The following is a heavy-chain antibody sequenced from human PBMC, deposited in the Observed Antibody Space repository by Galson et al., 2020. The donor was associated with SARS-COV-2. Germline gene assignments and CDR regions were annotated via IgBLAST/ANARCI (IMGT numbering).Heavy chain of an antibody. Sequence: SQTLSLTCTVSGGSISSSSYYWGWIRQPPGKGLEWLGSIYYSGSTYYNPSLKSRVTISVDTSKNQFSLKLSSVTAADTAVYYCARPVSYYDILTGSTNWFDPWGQGTLVTVSS. CDR1: GGSISSSSYY. V-gene: IGHV4-39*01. J-gene: IGHJ5*02. CDR2: IYYSGST. CDR3: ARPVSYYDILTGSTNWFDP. D-gene: IGHD3-9*01.